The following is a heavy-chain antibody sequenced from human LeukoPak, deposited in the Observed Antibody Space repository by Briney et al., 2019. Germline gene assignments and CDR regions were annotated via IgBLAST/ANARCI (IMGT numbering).Heavy chain of an antibody. CDR1: GFTFSSYS. CDR3: ATGYYFGSGSYGYLDY. J-gene: IGHJ4*02. D-gene: IGHD3-10*01. V-gene: IGHV3-53*01. CDR2: IYSSGDA. Sequence: GGSLRLSCAASGFTFSSYSMNWVRQAPGKGLQWVALIYSSGDAYTPDSVKGRFTISRDDSENTLYLQMDSLRAEDTAVYYCATGYYFGSGSYGYLDYWGQGTLVTVSS.